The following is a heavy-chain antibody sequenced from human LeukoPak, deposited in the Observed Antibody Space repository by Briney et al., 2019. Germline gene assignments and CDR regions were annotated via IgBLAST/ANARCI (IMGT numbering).Heavy chain of an antibody. Sequence: PGGSLRLSCVASGFTFSSYAMHWVRQAPGKGLEWVAVISYDGSNKYYADSVKGRFTISRDNSKNTLYLQMNSLRAEDTAVYYCARSDSSGYYYIYYYYGMDVWGQGTTVTVSS. CDR3: ARSDSSGYYYIYYYYGMDV. CDR1: GFTFSSYA. D-gene: IGHD3-22*01. V-gene: IGHV3-30*04. CDR2: ISYDGSNK. J-gene: IGHJ6*02.